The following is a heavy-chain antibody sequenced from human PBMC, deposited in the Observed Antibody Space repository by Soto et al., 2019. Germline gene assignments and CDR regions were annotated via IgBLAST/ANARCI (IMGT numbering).Heavy chain of an antibody. CDR3: AKGGGSYDY. CDR2: ISYDGSNK. J-gene: IGHJ4*02. CDR1: GFTFSSYG. Sequence: GGSLRLSCAASGFTFSSYGMHWVRQAPGKGLEWVAVISYDGSNKYYADSVKGRFTISRDNSKNTLYLQMNSLRAEDTAVYYCAKGGGSYDYWGQGTLVTVSS. D-gene: IGHD1-26*01. V-gene: IGHV3-30*18.